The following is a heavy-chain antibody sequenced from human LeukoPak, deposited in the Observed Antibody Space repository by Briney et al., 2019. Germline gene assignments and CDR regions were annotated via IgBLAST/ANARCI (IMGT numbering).Heavy chain of an antibody. J-gene: IGHJ3*02. D-gene: IGHD3-22*01. V-gene: IGHV1-2*02. CDR1: GYTFTGYY. CDR2: INPNSGGT. Sequence: ASVKVSCKASGYTFTGYYMHWVRQAPGQGLEWMGWINPNSGGTNYAQRFQGRVTMTRDTSISTAYMELSRLRSDDTAVYYCARFARDYYDSSGYTPFDACDIWGQGTMVTVSS. CDR3: ARFARDYYDSSGYTPFDACDI.